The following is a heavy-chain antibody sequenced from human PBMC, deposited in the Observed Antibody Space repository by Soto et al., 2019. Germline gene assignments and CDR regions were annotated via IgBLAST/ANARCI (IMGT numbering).Heavy chain of an antibody. CDR2: IYWNDDK. J-gene: IGHJ5*02. V-gene: IGHV2-5*01. Sequence: SGPTLVNPTQTLTLTCTFSGFSLSTSGVGVGWIRQPPGKALEWLALIYWNDDKRYSPSLKSRLTITKDTSKNQVVLTMTNMDPVDTATYYCARGEWEPAGSWFDHWGQGTLVTVYS. CDR3: ARGEWEPAGSWFDH. D-gene: IGHD1-26*01. CDR1: GFSLSTSGVG.